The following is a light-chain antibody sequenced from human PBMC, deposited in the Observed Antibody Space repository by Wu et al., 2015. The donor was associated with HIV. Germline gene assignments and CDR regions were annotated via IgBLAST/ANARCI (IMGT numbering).Light chain of an antibody. Sequence: EIVMTQSPATLSVSPGERATLSCRASQSVSSYLAWYQHKAGQAPRLLIYGASNRTTGIPARFSGSGSGTEFTLTISSMQSEDFAVYYCQQYKNWPPFTFGQGTRLEIK. CDR2: GAS. CDR3: QQYKNWPPFT. V-gene: IGKV3-15*01. J-gene: IGKJ5*01. CDR1: QSVSSY.